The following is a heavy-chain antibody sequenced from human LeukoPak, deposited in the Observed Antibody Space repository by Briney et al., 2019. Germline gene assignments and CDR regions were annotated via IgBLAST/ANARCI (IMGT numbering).Heavy chain of an antibody. D-gene: IGHD1-14*01. CDR1: GFTFSNYW. CDR3: ARENPYVS. CDR2: IKQDGSRK. J-gene: IGHJ5*02. Sequence: GGSLRLSCAASGFTFSNYWMDWVRQASGKGLEWVAKIKQDGSRKDYVDSVKGRFTISRDNAKNSLYLEMSSLRVEDTGVYYCARENPYVSWGQGTLVTVSS. V-gene: IGHV3-7*01.